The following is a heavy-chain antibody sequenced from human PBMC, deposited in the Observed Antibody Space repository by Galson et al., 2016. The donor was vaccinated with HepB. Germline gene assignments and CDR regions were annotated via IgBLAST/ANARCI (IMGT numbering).Heavy chain of an antibody. J-gene: IGHJ4*02. CDR1: GFTFSSYA. CDR2: ISVSGGST. V-gene: IGHV3-23*01. CDR3: SAYCGGGSCHGVDY. D-gene: IGHD2-21*01. Sequence: SLRLSCAASGFTFSSYAMSWVRQAPGKGLEWVSAISVSGGSTYYADSVKGRFTISRDNSKNTLYLQMNSLRVEDTALYYCSAYCGGGSCHGVDYWGQGTQVTVSS.